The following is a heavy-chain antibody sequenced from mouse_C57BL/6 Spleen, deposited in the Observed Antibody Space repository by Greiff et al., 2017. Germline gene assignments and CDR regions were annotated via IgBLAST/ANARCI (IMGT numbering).Heavy chain of an antibody. CDR3: ARDYDSYYFDY. J-gene: IGHJ2*01. D-gene: IGHD2-4*01. Sequence: EVKLIESGPGLVKPSQSLSLTCSVTGYSITSGYYWNWIRQFPGNKLEWMGYISYDGSNNYNPSLKNRISITRDTSKNQFFLKLNSVTTEDTATYYCARDYDSYYFDYWGQGTTLTVSS. CDR2: ISYDGSN. V-gene: IGHV3-6*01. CDR1: GYSITSGYY.